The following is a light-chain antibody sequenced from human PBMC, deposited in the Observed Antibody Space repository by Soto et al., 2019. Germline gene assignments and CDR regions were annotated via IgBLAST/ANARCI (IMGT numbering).Light chain of an antibody. CDR1: QDIRNQ. CDR2: DVS. J-gene: IGKJ1*01. V-gene: IGKV1-33*01. Sequence: DIQMTQSPSSLSASVGDRVTITCQASQDIRNQLNWYHQRPGKAPKLLIYDVSNLEKGVPSRFSGSGSGTDFTLTISSLQPDDFATYYCQQYNSYSRTFGQGTKVDIK. CDR3: QQYNSYSRT.